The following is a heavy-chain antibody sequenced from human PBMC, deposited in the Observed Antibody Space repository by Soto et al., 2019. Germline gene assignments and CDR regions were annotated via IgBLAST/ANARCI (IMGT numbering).Heavy chain of an antibody. D-gene: IGHD2-21*01. CDR3: ARDLGHIAATNWFDP. CDR2: IWYDGSNK. Sequence: GGSLRLSCAASGFTFSSYGMHWVRQAPGKGLEWVAVIWYDGSNKYYADSVKGRFTISRDNSKNTLYLQMNSLRAEDTAVYYCARDLGHIAATNWFDPWGQGTLVTVSS. CDR1: GFTFSSYG. J-gene: IGHJ5*02. V-gene: IGHV3-33*01.